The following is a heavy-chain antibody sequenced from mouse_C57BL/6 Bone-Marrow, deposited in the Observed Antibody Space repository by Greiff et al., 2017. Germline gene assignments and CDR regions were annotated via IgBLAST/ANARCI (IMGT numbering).Heavy chain of an antibody. CDR2: IWSGGST. J-gene: IGHJ4*01. CDR3: ARNYPYGNYAMDY. CDR1: GFSLTSYG. V-gene: IGHV2-2*01. D-gene: IGHD2-1*01. Sequence: QVQLKESGPGLVQPSQSLSITCTVSGFSLTSYGVHWVRQSPGKGLEWLGVIWSGGSTDYNAAFISRLSISKDNSKSQVFFKMNSLQADDTAIYYCARNYPYGNYAMDYWGQGTSVTVSS.